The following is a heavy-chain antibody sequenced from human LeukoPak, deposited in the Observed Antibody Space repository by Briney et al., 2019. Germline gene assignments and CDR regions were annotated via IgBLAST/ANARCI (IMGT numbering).Heavy chain of an antibody. V-gene: IGHV1-8*02. Sequence: ASVKVSCKASGYTFTGYYMHWVRQAPGQGLEWVGWMNPNSSNTGSAQKFQGRVTMTRDTSISTAYMELSSLRSEDTAIYYCARAAGDLDYWGQGTLVTVSS. J-gene: IGHJ4*02. CDR3: ARAAGDLDY. CDR2: MNPNSSNT. CDR1: GYTFTGYY.